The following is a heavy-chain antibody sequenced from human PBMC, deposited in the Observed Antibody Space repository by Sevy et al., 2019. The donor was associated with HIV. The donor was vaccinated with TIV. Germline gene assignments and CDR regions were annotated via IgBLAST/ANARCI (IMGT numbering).Heavy chain of an antibody. D-gene: IGHD5-12*01. J-gene: IGHJ6*02. CDR3: ARGVHFSGRWLRFRYYGMDV. CDR1: GFTFSSYD. V-gene: IGHV3-13*01. CDR2: IGTAGDT. Sequence: GGSLRLSCAASGFTFSSYDMHWVRQATGKGLEWVSAIGTAGDTYYPGSVKGRFTISRENAKNSLYLQMNGLRAGDTAVYYCARGVHFSGRWLRFRYYGMDVWGQGTTVTVSS.